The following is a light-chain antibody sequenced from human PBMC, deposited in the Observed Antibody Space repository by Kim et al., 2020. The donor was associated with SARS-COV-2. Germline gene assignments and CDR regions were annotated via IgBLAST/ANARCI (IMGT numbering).Light chain of an antibody. CDR2: GVS. V-gene: IGLV2-14*04. CDR3: TSYTSSNDWV. CDR1: SSDVGGYNA. J-gene: IGLJ3*02. Sequence: QSITISCTGTSSDVGGYNAVSWYQQHPGNAPKLMIYGVSKRPSGISNRFSGSKSGNAASLTISGLQAEDEADYYCTSYTSSNDWVFGGGTQLTVL.